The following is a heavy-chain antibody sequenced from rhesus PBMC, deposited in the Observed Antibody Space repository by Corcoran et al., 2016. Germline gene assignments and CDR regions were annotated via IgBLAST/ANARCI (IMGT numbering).Heavy chain of an antibody. D-gene: IGHD2-39*01. J-gene: IGHJ4*01. V-gene: IGHV4-81*01. Sequence: QVQLQESGPGLVKPSETLSLTCGVSGVPLRRVYRAWRRRAPGKGLEWIGYIDNNNGATSYKPSLNRRVAISIDTSKTQFSLRLTSVTAADTAVYYCATHGHFYAEMTWGQGVLVTVSS. CDR1: GVPLRRVY. CDR2: IDNNNGAT. CDR3: ATHGHFYAEMT.